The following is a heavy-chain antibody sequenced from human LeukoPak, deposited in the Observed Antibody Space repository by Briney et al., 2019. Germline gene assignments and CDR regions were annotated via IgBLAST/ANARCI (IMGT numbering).Heavy chain of an antibody. CDR2: IYYSGST. J-gene: IGHJ5*02. CDR1: GGSISSGGYY. D-gene: IGHD3-10*01. Sequence: SQTLSLTCTVSGGSISSGGYYWSWIRQQPGKGLEWIGYIYYSGSTYYNPSLKSRVTISVDTSKNQFSLKLSSVTAADTAVYYCARGDVVRGPGGWFDPWGQGTLVTVSS. CDR3: ARGDVVRGPGGWFDP. V-gene: IGHV4-31*03.